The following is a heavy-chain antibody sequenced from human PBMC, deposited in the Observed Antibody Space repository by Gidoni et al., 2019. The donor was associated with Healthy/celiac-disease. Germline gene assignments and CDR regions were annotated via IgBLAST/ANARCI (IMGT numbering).Heavy chain of an antibody. CDR1: GFTFSNFG. CDR2: IWYDGNNK. J-gene: IGHJ4*02. CDR3: ARDQSNYYDSSGPPPLDY. V-gene: IGHV3-33*01. D-gene: IGHD3-22*01. Sequence: QVQLVESGGGVVQPGRSLSLSCAASGFTFSNFGMHWVRQAPGKGLEWVAFIWYDGNNKFYADSVKGRFTISRDNSKNTLYLQMSSLRAEDTAVYYCARDQSNYYDSSGPPPLDYWGQGTLVTVSS.